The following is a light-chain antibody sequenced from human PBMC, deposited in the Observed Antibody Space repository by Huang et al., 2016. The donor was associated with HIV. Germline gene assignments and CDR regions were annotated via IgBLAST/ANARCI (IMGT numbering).Light chain of an antibody. Sequence: EIVMTQSPATLSVSPGERATLSCRASQSITSNLAWYQQKPGQAPRLLIYAASTRATGIPARFSGSGSGTEVTLSISSLQSEDFAVYYCQQYNNWPPWTFGQGTKVEIK. CDR3: QQYNNWPPWT. V-gene: IGKV3-15*01. CDR2: AAS. CDR1: QSITSN. J-gene: IGKJ1*01.